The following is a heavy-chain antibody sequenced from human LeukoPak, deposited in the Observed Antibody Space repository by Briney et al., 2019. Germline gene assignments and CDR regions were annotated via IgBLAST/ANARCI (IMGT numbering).Heavy chain of an antibody. CDR1: GGSISSSSYY. CDR2: IYYSGST. J-gene: IGHJ4*02. D-gene: IGHD3-3*01. CDR3: ARLGGTSPDY. Sequence: SETLSLTCTVSGGSISSSSYYWGWIRQPPGKGLEWIGSIYYSGSTYYNPSLKSRVTISLDTSKNQFSLKLSSVTAADTAVYYCARLGGTSPDYWGQGTLVTVSS. V-gene: IGHV4-39*01.